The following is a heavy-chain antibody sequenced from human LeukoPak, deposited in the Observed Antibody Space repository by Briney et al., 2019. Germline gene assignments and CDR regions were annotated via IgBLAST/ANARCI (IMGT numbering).Heavy chain of an antibody. CDR2: ISSGDGRT. CDR3: AKEPRHCGADCFSLLDC. J-gene: IGHJ4*02. V-gene: IGHV3-23*01. CDR1: GGSISSRGYY. Sequence: PSETLSLTCAVSGGSISSRGYYWSWIRQPPGKGLEWVSLISSGDGRTFYADSVKGRFTISRDISKDTLYLHMNSLRAEDTAVYYCAKEPRHCGADCFSLLDCWGPGTQVTVSS. D-gene: IGHD2-21*02.